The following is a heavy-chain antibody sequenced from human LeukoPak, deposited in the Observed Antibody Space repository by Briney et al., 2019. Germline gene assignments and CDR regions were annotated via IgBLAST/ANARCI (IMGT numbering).Heavy chain of an antibody. D-gene: IGHD6-19*01. CDR3: ARKYSSGWYTYYGMDV. CDR1: GFTFSSYA. J-gene: IGHJ6*02. V-gene: IGHV3-30-3*01. Sequence: GGSLRLSCAASGFTFSSYAMHWVRQAPGKGLEWVAVISYDGSNKYYADSVKGRFTISRDNSKNTLYLQMNSLRAGDTAVYYCARKYSSGWYTYYGMDVWGQGITVTVSS. CDR2: ISYDGSNK.